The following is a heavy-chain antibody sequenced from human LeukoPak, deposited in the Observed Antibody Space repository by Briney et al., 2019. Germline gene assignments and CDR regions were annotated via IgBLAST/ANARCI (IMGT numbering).Heavy chain of an antibody. J-gene: IGHJ4*02. CDR2: MYFSGST. V-gene: IGHV4-39*01. CDR1: GGSVSSSFYY. Sequence: PSETLSLTCTVSGGSVSSSFYYWGWIRQPPGKGLEWIGGMYFSGSTHYNPSLKSRVTISVDTSKNQFSLKLTSVTAADTAVYYCANAASYSVDYWGQGTLVTVSS. D-gene: IGHD1-26*01. CDR3: ANAASYSVDY.